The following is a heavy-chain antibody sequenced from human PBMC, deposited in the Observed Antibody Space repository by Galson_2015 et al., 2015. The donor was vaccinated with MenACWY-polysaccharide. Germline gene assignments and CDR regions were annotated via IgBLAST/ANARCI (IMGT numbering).Heavy chain of an antibody. J-gene: IGHJ4*02. CDR3: ARGPEWAYFDY. D-gene: IGHD3-3*01. V-gene: IGHV3-7*01. CDR1: GFTFRSYW. CDR2: IKQDGSDK. Sequence: SLRLSCAASGFTFRSYWMRWVRQAPGTGLEWVANIKQDGSDKYYVDSVKGRFTISRDNARNSLYLQMNSLRAEDTAVYYCARGPEWAYFDYWGQGALLTVSS.